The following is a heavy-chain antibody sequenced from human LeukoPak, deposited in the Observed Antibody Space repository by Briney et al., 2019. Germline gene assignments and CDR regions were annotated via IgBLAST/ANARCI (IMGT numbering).Heavy chain of an antibody. CDR3: ARSSGYLTDY. J-gene: IGHJ4*02. Sequence: GSLRLSCAASGFTVSSNYMSWIRQPPGKGLEWIGYIYYSGSTNYNPSLKSRVTISVDTSKNQFSLKLSSVTAADTAVYYCARSSGYLTDYWGQGTLVTVSS. V-gene: IGHV4-59*02. CDR1: GFTVSSNY. CDR2: IYYSGST. D-gene: IGHD3-3*01.